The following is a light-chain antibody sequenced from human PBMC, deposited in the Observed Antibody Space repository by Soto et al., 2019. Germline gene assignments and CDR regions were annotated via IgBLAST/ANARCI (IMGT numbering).Light chain of an antibody. CDR3: QSYDSSNYVV. CDR1: SGSIASNH. V-gene: IGLV6-57*02. J-gene: IGLJ2*01. Sequence: NFMLTQPHSVSESPGKTVTISCTGSSGSIASNHVQWYQQRPGSAPTTVIYEDNQRPSGVPDRFSGSIDSSSNSASLTISGLKTEDEADYYCQSYDSSNYVVFGGGTKLTVL. CDR2: EDN.